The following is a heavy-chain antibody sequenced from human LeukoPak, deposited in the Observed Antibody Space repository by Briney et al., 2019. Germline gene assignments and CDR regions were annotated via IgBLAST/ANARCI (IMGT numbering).Heavy chain of an antibody. CDR2: IYHSGSS. J-gene: IGHJ5*02. CDR1: SDSITNSYY. CDR3: ARSSSWYLIWFDP. D-gene: IGHD6-13*01. V-gene: IGHV4-38-2*02. Sequence: SETLSLTCTVSSDSITNSYYWGRIRQPPGKGLEWIGSIYHSGSSYYNPSLKGRATISIDTSKNQFSLELNSVTAADTAVYYCARSSSWYLIWFDPWGQGTLVTVSS.